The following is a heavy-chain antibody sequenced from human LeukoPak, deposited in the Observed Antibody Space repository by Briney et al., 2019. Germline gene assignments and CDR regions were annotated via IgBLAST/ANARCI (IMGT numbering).Heavy chain of an antibody. CDR2: VSGHNDNT. V-gene: IGHV1-18*01. CDR3: ARGLGYCSTTTCYGELPGDY. CDR1: GYTFSSYH. Sequence: GASVKVSCKASGYTFSSYHISWVRQAPGQGLEWMGQVSGHNDNTQYAENLQGRVTMTIDTSTTTAHMELRSLRSDDTAVYYCARGLGYCSTTTCYGELPGDYWSQGTLVTVSS. D-gene: IGHD2-2*01. J-gene: IGHJ4*02.